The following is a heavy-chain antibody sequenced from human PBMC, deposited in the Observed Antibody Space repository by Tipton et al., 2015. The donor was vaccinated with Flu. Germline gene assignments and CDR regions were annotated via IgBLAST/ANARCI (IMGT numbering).Heavy chain of an antibody. CDR1: GYSFTSYW. D-gene: IGHD2-2*01. CDR2: IYPGDSDT. J-gene: IGHJ4*02. CDR3: ARLHGGYCSSTSCSHPDY. Sequence: QLVQSGAEVKKPGESLKISCKGSGYSFTSYWIGWVRQMPGKGLEWMGIIYPGDSDTRYSPSFQGQVTISADKSISTAYLQWSSLKASDAAMYYCARLHGGYCSSTSCSHPDYWGQGTLVTVSS. V-gene: IGHV5-51*01.